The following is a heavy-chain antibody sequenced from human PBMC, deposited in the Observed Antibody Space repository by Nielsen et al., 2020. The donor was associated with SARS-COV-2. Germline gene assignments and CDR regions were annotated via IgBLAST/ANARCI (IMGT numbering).Heavy chain of an antibody. CDR2: ISGSGGST. CDR1: GFSFSSYA. J-gene: IGHJ6*02. CDR3: AKDLSIVVVPAATMDV. D-gene: IGHD2-2*01. Sequence: GESLKISCAASGFSFSSYAMSWVRQAPGKGLEWVSAISGSGGSTYYADSVKGRFTISRDNSKNTLYLQMNSLRAEDTAVYYCAKDLSIVVVPAATMDVWGQGTTVTVSS. V-gene: IGHV3-23*01.